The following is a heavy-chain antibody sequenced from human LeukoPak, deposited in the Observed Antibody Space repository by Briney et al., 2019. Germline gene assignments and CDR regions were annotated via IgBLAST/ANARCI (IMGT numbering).Heavy chain of an antibody. J-gene: IGHJ5*02. CDR3: ARITMVRGVASNWFDP. Sequence: SETLSLTCTVSGGSISSSSYYWGWIRQPLGKGLEWIGSIYYSGSTYYNPSLKSRVTISVDTSKNQFSLKLSSVTAADTAVYYCARITMVRGVASNWFDPWGRGTLVTVSS. CDR2: IYYSGST. CDR1: GGSISSSSYY. V-gene: IGHV4-39*01. D-gene: IGHD3-10*01.